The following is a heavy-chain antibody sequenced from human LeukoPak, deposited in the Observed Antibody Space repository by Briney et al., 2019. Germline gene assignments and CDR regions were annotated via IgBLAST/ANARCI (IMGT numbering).Heavy chain of an antibody. CDR2: MNPNSGNT. CDR3: ARGRYCSGGSCCYNWFDP. CDR1: GYTFTSYD. Sequence: ASVKVSCKASGYTFTSYDINWVRQATGQGLEWMGWMNPNSGNTGYAQKFQGRVTMTRNTSISTAYMELSSLRSEDTAVYYCARGRYCSGGSCCYNWFDPWGQGTLVTVSS. D-gene: IGHD2-15*01. J-gene: IGHJ5*02. V-gene: IGHV1-8*01.